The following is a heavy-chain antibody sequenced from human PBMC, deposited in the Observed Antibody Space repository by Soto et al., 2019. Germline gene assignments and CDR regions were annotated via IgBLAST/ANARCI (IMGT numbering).Heavy chain of an antibody. CDR3: ARTFWSGSRLDYYYMDV. V-gene: IGHV4-59*08. CDR2: YRGSI. CDR1: GGSISSSY. J-gene: IGHJ6*03. D-gene: IGHD3-3*01. Sequence: SETLSLTFTVSGGSISSSYWSWIRQSPGKGLECIGYYRGSISYNPSLKSRVTISLDTSKNQFSLRLSSVTAADTAVYYCARTFWSGSRLDYYYMDVWGKGTTVTV.